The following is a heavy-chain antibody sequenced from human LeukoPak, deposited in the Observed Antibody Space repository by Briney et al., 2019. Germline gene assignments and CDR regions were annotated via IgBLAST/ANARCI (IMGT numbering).Heavy chain of an antibody. CDR1: GFIFRNYG. J-gene: IGHJ4*02. V-gene: IGHV3-23*01. D-gene: IGHD6-19*01. CDR3: AKSGGGIAVAGFDY. CDR2: ISGHGDIT. Sequence: GGSLRLSCAASGFIFRNYGMNWVRQAPGKGLEWVSGISGHGDITYYADSVKGRFTISRDNSRNTVYLQMNSLRAEDTAVYYCAKSGGGIAVAGFDYWGQGTLVTVSS.